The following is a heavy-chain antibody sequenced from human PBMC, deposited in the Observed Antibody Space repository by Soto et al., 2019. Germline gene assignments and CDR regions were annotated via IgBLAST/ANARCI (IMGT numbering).Heavy chain of an antibody. J-gene: IGHJ6*02. Sequence: QVQLVESGGGVVQPGRSLRLSCAASGFTFSSYAMHWVRQAPGKGLEWVAVISYDGSNKYYADSVKGRFTISRDNSKNTLYLQMNSLRAEDTAVYYCASDPPGYCSSTGCSRKNGMDFWGQGTTVTVSS. CDR3: ASDPPGYCSSTGCSRKNGMDF. V-gene: IGHV3-30-3*01. D-gene: IGHD2-2*01. CDR2: ISYDGSNK. CDR1: GFTFSSYA.